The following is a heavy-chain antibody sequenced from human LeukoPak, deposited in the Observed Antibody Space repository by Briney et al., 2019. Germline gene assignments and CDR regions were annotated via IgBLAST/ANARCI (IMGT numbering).Heavy chain of an antibody. D-gene: IGHD6-13*01. CDR1: RGTFSSYA. Sequence: SVKVSCKASRGTFSSYAISWVRQAPGQGLEWMGGIIPIFGTANYAQKFQGRVTITADESTSTAYMELSSLRSEDTAVYYCARPLSGYSSSWFDPWGQGTLVTVSS. V-gene: IGHV1-69*13. CDR3: ARPLSGYSSSWFDP. J-gene: IGHJ5*02. CDR2: IIPIFGTA.